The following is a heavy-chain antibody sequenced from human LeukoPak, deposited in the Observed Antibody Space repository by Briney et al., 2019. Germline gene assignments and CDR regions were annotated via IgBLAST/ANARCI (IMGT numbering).Heavy chain of an antibody. CDR2: ISGSGDAI. CDR3: ARTYGSGSLDY. CDR1: GFTFNNHN. D-gene: IGHD2-15*01. Sequence: GGSLRLSCVASGFTFNNHNMDWVRQAPGKGLEWISYISGSGDAIFYANSVQGRFTISRDNAKNSVYPQMNSLRAEDTAVYYCARTYGSGSLDYGGQGTLVTVSS. J-gene: IGHJ4*02. V-gene: IGHV3-48*01.